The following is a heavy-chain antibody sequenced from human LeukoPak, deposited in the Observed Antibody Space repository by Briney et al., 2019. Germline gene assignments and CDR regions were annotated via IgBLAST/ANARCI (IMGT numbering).Heavy chain of an antibody. V-gene: IGHV3-23*01. CDR3: AKDFLTTISPGFDY. J-gene: IGHJ4*02. CDR2: ISGSGGST. D-gene: IGHD1/OR15-1a*01. Sequence: GGSLRLSCAASGFTVSQNYMSWVRQAPGKGLEWVSAISGSGGSTYYADSVKGRFTISRDNSKNTLYLQMNSLRAEDTAVYYCAKDFLTTISPGFDYWGQGTLVTVSS. CDR1: GFTVSQNY.